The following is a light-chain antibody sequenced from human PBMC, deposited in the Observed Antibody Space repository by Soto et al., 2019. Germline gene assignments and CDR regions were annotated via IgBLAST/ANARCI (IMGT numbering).Light chain of an antibody. CDR1: SSDVGAYNY. J-gene: IGLJ2*01. CDR3: SSYAGSNNLV. V-gene: IGLV2-8*01. Sequence: QSALTQPPSASGSPGQSVNISCTGTSSDVGAYNYVSWYQQHPGKAPKIMIYEVSKWPSGVPDRFSGAKSGNTASLTVSGLKAEDEGDYYCSSYAGSNNLVFGGGTKVTVL. CDR2: EVS.